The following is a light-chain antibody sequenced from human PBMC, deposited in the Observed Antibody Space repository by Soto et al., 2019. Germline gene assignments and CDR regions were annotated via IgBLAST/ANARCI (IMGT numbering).Light chain of an antibody. Sequence: DIQMTQSPSSLSASVGDRVTITCRASQSISSSLNWYQQKPGKAPNLLIYAASSLQSGVPSRFGGSGSGTDFTLTISSLQHEDFAAYYCQQSYSTPLCTFGQGTKLEIK. CDR1: QSISSS. CDR2: AAS. V-gene: IGKV1-39*01. CDR3: QQSYSTPLCT. J-gene: IGKJ2*02.